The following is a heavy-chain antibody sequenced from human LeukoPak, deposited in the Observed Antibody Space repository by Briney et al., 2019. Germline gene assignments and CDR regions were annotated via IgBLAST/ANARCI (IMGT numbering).Heavy chain of an antibody. CDR3: LGYCSSTSCQNDY. Sequence: SQTLSLTCTVSGGSISSGSYYWSWIRQPAGMGLEWIGRIYTSGSTNYNPSLKSRVTISVDTSKNQFSLKLSSVTAADTAVYYCLGYCSSTSCQNDYWGQGTLVTVSS. D-gene: IGHD2-2*01. J-gene: IGHJ4*02. V-gene: IGHV4-61*02. CDR2: IYTSGST. CDR1: GGSISSGSYY.